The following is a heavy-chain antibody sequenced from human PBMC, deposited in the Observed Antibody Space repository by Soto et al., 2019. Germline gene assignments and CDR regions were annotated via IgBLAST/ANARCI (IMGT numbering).Heavy chain of an antibody. CDR1: GYSFAGHW. CDR3: ARQIYDSDTGPNFQYYFDS. J-gene: IGHJ4*02. CDR2: IDPSDSQT. D-gene: IGHD3-22*01. Sequence: PGESLKISCKGSGYSFAGHWITWVRQKPGKGLEWMGRIDPSDSQTYYSPSFRGHVTISVTKSITTVFLQWSSLRASDTAMYYCARQIYDSDTGPNFQYYFDSWGQGTPVTAPQ. V-gene: IGHV5-10-1*01.